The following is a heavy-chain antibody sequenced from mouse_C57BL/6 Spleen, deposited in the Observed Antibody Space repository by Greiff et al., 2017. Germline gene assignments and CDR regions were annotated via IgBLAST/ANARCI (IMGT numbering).Heavy chain of an antibody. V-gene: IGHV5-9-1*02. CDR2: ISSGGDYI. J-gene: IGHJ1*03. CDR3: TREDWGSSGYFDV. D-gene: IGHD1-1*01. CDR1: GFTFSSYA. Sequence: LVESGEGLVKPGGSLKLSCAASGFTFSSYAMSWVRQTPEKRLEWVAYISSGGDYIYYADTVKGRFTISRDNARNTLYLQMSSLKSEDTAMYYCTREDWGSSGYFDVWGTGTTVTVSS.